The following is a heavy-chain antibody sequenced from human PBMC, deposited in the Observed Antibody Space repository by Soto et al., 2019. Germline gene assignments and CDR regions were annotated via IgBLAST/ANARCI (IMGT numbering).Heavy chain of an antibody. Sequence: QVQLVQSGAEVKKPGASVRVSCKASGYIFNHYGIGWVRQTPGQGLEWMGWISAYNGNTHYAGSRRGRVTMTTDTSTSSADMELRSLRSDDTAVYYCARGGQACTSTYCSYICDGLDVWGQGTTVTVSS. CDR3: ARGGQACTSTYCSYICDGLDV. V-gene: IGHV1-18*01. CDR1: GYIFNHYG. CDR2: ISAYNGNT. D-gene: IGHD2-2*01. J-gene: IGHJ6*02.